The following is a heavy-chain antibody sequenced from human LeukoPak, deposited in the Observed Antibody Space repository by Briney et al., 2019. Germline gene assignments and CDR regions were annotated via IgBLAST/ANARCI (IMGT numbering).Heavy chain of an antibody. V-gene: IGHV3-23*01. D-gene: IGHD6-13*01. CDR2: ISGSGGST. CDR3: AKEGAGYSSIPDWFDP. CDR1: GFTFDDYA. Sequence: GGSLRLSCAASGFTFDDYAMHWVRQAPGKGLEWVSAISGSGGSTYYADSVKGRFTISRDNSKNTLYLQMNSLRAEDTAVYYCAKEGAGYSSIPDWFDPWGQGTLVTVSS. J-gene: IGHJ5*02.